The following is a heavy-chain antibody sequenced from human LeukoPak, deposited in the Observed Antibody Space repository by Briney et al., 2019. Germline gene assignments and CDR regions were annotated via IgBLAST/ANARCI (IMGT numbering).Heavy chain of an antibody. CDR1: GFTFSKYW. CDR2: ISGSGGGT. Sequence: PGGSLRLSCAASGFTFSKYWMHWVRQAPDKGLEWVSTISGSGGGTYYADSVKGRFTISRDDSKNTLYLQMNSLRAEDTAVYYCARDYNFDYWGQGTLVTVSS. V-gene: IGHV3-23*01. CDR3: ARDYNFDY. J-gene: IGHJ4*02.